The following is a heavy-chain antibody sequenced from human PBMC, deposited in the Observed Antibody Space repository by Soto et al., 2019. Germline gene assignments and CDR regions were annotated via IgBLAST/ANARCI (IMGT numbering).Heavy chain of an antibody. J-gene: IGHJ6*04. CDR3: ARAIPGIAGGGTYGLDV. CDR2: ISAYNGNT. D-gene: IGHD6-13*01. Sequence: QVQLVQSGAEVKKPGASVKVSCKASGYTFTSYGISWVRQAPGQGLEWMGWISAYNGNTNYAHKLQGRVTMTTDTSPSSAYMELRSLGSDGTAVSYCARAIPGIAGGGTYGLDVCGRGTTVTVSS. V-gene: IGHV1-18*01. CDR1: GYTFTSYG.